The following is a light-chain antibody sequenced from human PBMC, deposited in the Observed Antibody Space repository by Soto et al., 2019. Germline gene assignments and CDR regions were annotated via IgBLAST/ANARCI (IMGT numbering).Light chain of an antibody. V-gene: IGKV3-11*01. CDR2: DTS. J-gene: IGKJ1*01. CDR3: QQRCDWRWT. CDR1: QTVNNY. Sequence: LTQSPATLSVSPGGRTILSCRASQTVNNYLAWYQQKPGQAPRLLIYDTSKRAPGVPARFIGSGSGTAFTLTIDIVEPEDYAIYYCQQRCDWRWTFGQGTKVDIK.